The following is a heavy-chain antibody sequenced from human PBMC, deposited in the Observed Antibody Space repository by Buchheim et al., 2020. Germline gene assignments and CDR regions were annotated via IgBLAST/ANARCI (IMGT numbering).Heavy chain of an antibody. CDR3: ARDHRYGGVDY. Sequence: VQLVESGGGVVQPGRSLRLSCAASGFTFSSYAMHWVRQAPGKGLEWVAVISYDGSNKYYADSVKGRFTISRDNSKNTLYLQMNSLRAEDTAVYYCARDHRYGGVDYWGQGTL. CDR1: GFTFSSYA. CDR2: ISYDGSNK. V-gene: IGHV3-30*04. J-gene: IGHJ4*02. D-gene: IGHD4-23*01.